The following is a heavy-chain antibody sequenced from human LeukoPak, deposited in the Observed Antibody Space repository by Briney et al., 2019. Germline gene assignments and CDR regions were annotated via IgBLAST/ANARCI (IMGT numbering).Heavy chain of an antibody. CDR1: GGSISSYY. D-gene: IGHD5-24*01. J-gene: IGHJ3*02. Sequence: PSETLSLTCTVSGGSISSYYWSWIRQPPGKGPEWIGYIYYSGSTNYNPSLKSRVTISVDTSKNQFSLKLSSVTAADAAVYYCARPSRRGRDGYNRLSAFDIWGQGTMVTVSS. CDR2: IYYSGST. CDR3: ARPSRRGRDGYNRLSAFDI. V-gene: IGHV4-59*01.